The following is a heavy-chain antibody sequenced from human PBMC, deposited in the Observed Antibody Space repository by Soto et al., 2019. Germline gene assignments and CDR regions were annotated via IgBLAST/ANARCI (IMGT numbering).Heavy chain of an antibody. CDR3: AARGTRWLHSPFDY. D-gene: IGHD1-1*01. CDR2: FDPEDGET. CDR1: GHTLTELS. J-gene: IGHJ4*02. V-gene: IGHV1-24*01. Sequence: QVQSVQSGAEVKKPGASVKVSCKVSGHTLTELSMHWARQAPGKGLEWMGGFDPEDGETISAQKFQGRVTMTEDTSTDSTFLELSSLRSEDTAVYYCAARGTRWLHSPFDYWGQGTLVTISS.